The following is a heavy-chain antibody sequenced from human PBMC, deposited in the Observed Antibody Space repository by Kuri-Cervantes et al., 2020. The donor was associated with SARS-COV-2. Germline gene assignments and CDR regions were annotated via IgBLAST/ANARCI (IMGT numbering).Heavy chain of an antibody. D-gene: IGHD5-24*01. Sequence: LRLSCAVSGVPVTGGTYSWAWIRQPAGKGPEWIGHLDTSGSTTYNPSLRGRVTISLDPSNNQVSLSLTSATAADTAVYYCGKVSWLQLWRRYSDSWGQGTLVTVSS. CDR3: GKVSWLQLWRRYSDS. CDR1: GVPVTGGTYS. CDR2: LDTSGST. J-gene: IGHJ4*02. V-gene: IGHV4-61*09.